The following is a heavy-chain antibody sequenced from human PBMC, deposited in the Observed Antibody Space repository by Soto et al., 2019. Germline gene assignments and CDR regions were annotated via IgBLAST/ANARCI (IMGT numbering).Heavy chain of an antibody. CDR3: AKDLHGYDFWSGYQLNYYYYYGMDV. D-gene: IGHD3-3*01. J-gene: IGHJ6*02. CDR1: GFTFSSYG. Sequence: QVQLVESGGGVVQPGRSLRLSCAASGFTFSSYGMHWVRQAPGKGLEWVAVISYDGSNKYYADSVKGRFTISRDNSKNTLYLQMNSLRAEDTAVYYCAKDLHGYDFWSGYQLNYYYYYGMDVWGQGTTVTVSS. CDR2: ISYDGSNK. V-gene: IGHV3-30*18.